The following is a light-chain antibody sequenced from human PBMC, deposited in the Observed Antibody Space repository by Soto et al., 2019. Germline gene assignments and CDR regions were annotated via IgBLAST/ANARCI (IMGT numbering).Light chain of an antibody. Sequence: EIVMTQSPATLSVSPGESATLSCRASQSVSSNLAWYQQKPGQAPRLLIYGASTRATGIPARFSGSGSGTECTLTISSLQSEDFAVYYCQQYNSWLLTFGGGAKVEIK. CDR3: QQYNSWLLT. J-gene: IGKJ4*01. V-gene: IGKV3-15*01. CDR1: QSVSSN. CDR2: GAS.